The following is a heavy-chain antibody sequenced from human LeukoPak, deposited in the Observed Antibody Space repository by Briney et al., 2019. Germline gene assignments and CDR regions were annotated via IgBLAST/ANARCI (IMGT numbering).Heavy chain of an antibody. CDR1: GGTFSSYA. J-gene: IGHJ4*02. Sequence: SVKVSCKASGGTFSSYAISWVRQAPGQGLEWMGGVIPIFGTANYAQKFQGRVTITTDESTSTAYMELSSLRSEDTAVYYCARGDDGAAGFDYWGQGTLVTVSS. D-gene: IGHD6-13*01. CDR2: VIPIFGTA. CDR3: ARGDDGAAGFDY. V-gene: IGHV1-69*05.